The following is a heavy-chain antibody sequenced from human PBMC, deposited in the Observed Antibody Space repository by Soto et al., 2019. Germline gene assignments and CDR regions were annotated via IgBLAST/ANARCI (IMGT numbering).Heavy chain of an antibody. V-gene: IGHV4-61*01. D-gene: IGHD3-22*01. CDR3: ARVEPFNYYDSSGPRYYYGMDV. CDR2: IYYSGST. J-gene: IGHJ6*02. Sequence: GTLSLTCTVSGGSVSSGSYYWSWIRQPPGKGLEWIGYIYYSGSTNYNPSLKSRVTISVDTSKNQFSLKLSSVTAADTAVYYCARVEPFNYYDSSGPRYYYGMDVWGQGTTVTV. CDR1: GGSVSSGSYY.